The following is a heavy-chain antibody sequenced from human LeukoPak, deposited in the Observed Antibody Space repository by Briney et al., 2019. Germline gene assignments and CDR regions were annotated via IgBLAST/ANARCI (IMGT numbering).Heavy chain of an antibody. CDR2: IRGDGYDT. CDR1: GFSFSDFW. D-gene: IGHD3-10*01. V-gene: IGHV3-74*01. CDR3: ASDRVLGSGSLDN. J-gene: IGHJ4*02. Sequence: GGSLRLSCTASGFSFSDFWMHWVRQVPGKGLVWVSRIRGDGYDTNYADSVRGRFTISRDNAQNTLYLQMNSLRTEDTAVYYCASDRVLGSGSLDNWGQGTLVTVSS.